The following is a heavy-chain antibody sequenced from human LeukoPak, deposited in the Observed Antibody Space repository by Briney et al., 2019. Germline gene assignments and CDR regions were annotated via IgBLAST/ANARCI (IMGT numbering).Heavy chain of an antibody. CDR1: GGPFSGYF. V-gene: IGHV4-34*01. J-gene: IGHJ4*02. Sequence: SETLSLTCAVSGGPFSGYFWSWIRRPPGKGLEWIGEIHNSGTTNYNPSLNSRVTISEDTSKNQFYLNLSSVTAADTAVYYCARRYYYNLGSFPFDFWGQGTLVTVSS. CDR2: IHNSGTT. D-gene: IGHD3-10*01. CDR3: ARRYYYNLGSFPFDF.